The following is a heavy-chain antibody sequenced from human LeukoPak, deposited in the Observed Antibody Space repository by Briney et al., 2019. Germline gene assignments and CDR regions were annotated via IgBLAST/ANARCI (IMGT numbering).Heavy chain of an antibody. V-gene: IGHV1-46*01. D-gene: IGHD3-10*01. CDR1: GYSFTNYY. Sequence: ASVKVSCKASGYSFTNYYLHWVRQAPGQGFEWMGIINPGGGSTTYAQKFQARVTMTRDTSTSTVYIELSSLRSEDTAVYYCARGGFTTMVRGVIITLDAFDIWGQGTMVTVSS. CDR3: ARGGFTTMVRGVIITLDAFDI. CDR2: INPGGGST. J-gene: IGHJ3*02.